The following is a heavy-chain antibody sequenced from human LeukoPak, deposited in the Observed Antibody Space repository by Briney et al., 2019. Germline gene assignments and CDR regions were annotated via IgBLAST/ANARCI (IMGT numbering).Heavy chain of an antibody. V-gene: IGHV3-7*01. Sequence: GGSLRLSCEVSGFTFTDFWMNWVRQAPGKGPEWVASIRQDGSEKTYVDSVKGRFTITRDNTKNSLSLQLNGLRAEDTAVYYCARDGTAPGLYFDLWGQGTLVTVSS. D-gene: IGHD6-13*01. J-gene: IGHJ4*01. CDR1: GFTFTDFW. CDR2: IRQDGSEK. CDR3: ARDGTAPGLYFDL.